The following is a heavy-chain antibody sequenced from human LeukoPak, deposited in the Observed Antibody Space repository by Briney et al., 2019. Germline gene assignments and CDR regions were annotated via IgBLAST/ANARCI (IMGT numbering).Heavy chain of an antibody. CDR3: AKDLTMVRGVIGTILDY. Sequence: GGSLRLSCAASGFTFSSYAMSWVRQAPGKGLEWVSAISGSGGSTYYADSVKGRFTISRDNSKNTLYLQMNSLRAEDTAAYYCAKDLTMVRGVIGTILDYWGQGTLVTVSS. CDR2: ISGSGGST. J-gene: IGHJ4*02. CDR1: GFTFSSYA. V-gene: IGHV3-23*01. D-gene: IGHD3-10*01.